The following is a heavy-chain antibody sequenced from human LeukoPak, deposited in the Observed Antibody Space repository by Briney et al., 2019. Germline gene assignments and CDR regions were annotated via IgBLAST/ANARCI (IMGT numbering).Heavy chain of an antibody. D-gene: IGHD3-22*01. CDR2: INPNSADT. CDR1: GYTFTGYY. J-gene: IGHJ3*02. V-gene: IGHV1-2*02. CDR3: ARVRITMIVRDAFDI. Sequence: EASVKVSCKASGYTFTGYYMHWVRQAPGQGLEWMGWINPNSADTDYAQKFQGRVTMTRDTSISIAYMELNRLTSDDTAVYYCARVRITMIVRDAFDIWGQGTMVTVSS.